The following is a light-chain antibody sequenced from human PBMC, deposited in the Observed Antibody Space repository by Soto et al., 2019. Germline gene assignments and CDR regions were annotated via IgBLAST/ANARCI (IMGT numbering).Light chain of an antibody. V-gene: IGKV3-11*01. CDR1: QSVSSS. J-gene: IGKJ5*01. Sequence: EIVLTQSPATLSLSPGERATLSCRASQSVSSSLAWYQQKPGQIPRLLIYDASNRATGIPARFGGSGSGTDFTLTISSLEPEDFAVYYCLQRRDWPITFGQGTRLEIK. CDR3: LQRRDWPIT. CDR2: DAS.